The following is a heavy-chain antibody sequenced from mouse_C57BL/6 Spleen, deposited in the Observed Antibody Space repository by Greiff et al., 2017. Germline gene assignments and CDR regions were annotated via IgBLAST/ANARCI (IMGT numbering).Heavy chain of an antibody. CDR1: GYTFTDYY. D-gene: IGHD1-1*01. CDR2: IYPGSGNT. CDR3: ARSGLRSHYYAMDY. J-gene: IGHJ4*01. Sequence: QVQLKESGPELVKPGASVKISCKASGYTFTDYYINWVKQRPGQGLEWIGWIYPGSGNTKYNEKFKGKATLTVDTSSSTAYMQLSSLTSEDSAVSCCARSGLRSHYYAMDYWGQGTSVTVSS. V-gene: IGHV1-84*01.